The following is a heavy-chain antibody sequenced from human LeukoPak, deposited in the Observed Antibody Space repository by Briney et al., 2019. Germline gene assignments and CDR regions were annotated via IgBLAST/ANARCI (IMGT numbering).Heavy chain of an antibody. Sequence: ASVKVSCKASRYTFSNYGISWVRQAPGQGLEWMGWISARNGKTTDAQKHQGRVTMTTGTSTSTVYMELRSLRVDDTAVYYCARTIVGLDDALDIWGQGTLVTVSS. CDR3: ARTIVGLDDALDI. D-gene: IGHD1-26*01. J-gene: IGHJ3*02. CDR2: ISARNGKT. V-gene: IGHV1-18*01. CDR1: RYTFSNYG.